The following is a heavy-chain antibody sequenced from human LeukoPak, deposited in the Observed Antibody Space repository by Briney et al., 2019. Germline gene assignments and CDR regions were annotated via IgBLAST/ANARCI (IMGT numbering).Heavy chain of an antibody. D-gene: IGHD3-10*01. CDR1: GYTFTSYY. J-gene: IGHJ4*02. Sequence: ASVKVSCKASGYTFTSYYMHWVRQAPGQGLEWMGIINPSGGSTSYAQKFQGRVTMTRDMSTSTVYMELSSLRSEDTAVYYCARVHITMVRGVDYFDYWGQGTLVTVSS. CDR2: INPSGGST. CDR3: ARVHITMVRGVDYFDY. V-gene: IGHV1-46*01.